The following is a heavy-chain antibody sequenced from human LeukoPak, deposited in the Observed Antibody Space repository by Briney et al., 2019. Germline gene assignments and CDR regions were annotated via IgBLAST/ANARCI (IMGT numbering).Heavy chain of an antibody. J-gene: IGHJ1*01. D-gene: IGHD3-10*01. CDR3: ASNVFGSVSV. V-gene: IGHV3-7*01. CDR1: GFTVSTYW. CDR2: IKQDGSEK. Sequence: GGSLRLSCAAAGFTVSTYWMSWVRQAPGKWLGWVDNIKQDGSEKYYVESVKGRFTISRDNAKNALYLQLNSLRAEDTAVYYCASNVFGSVSVWGQGTLVTVSS.